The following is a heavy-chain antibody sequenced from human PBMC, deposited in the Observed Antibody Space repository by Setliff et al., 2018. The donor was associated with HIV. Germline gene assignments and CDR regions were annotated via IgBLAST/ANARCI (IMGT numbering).Heavy chain of an antibody. V-gene: IGHV1-18*01. CDR2: ISPYNGHT. CDR3: ARLGRGWADSYYYAMDG. CDR1: GYTFLTYG. J-gene: IGHJ6*02. Sequence: ASVKVSCKASGYTFLTYGISWVRQAPGHGLEWMGWISPYNGHTNHAQNFQGRVTMTTDTSTSRAYMELRSLRSDDTAAYFCARLGRGWADSYYYAMDGWGQGTTVTVSS. D-gene: IGHD6-19*01.